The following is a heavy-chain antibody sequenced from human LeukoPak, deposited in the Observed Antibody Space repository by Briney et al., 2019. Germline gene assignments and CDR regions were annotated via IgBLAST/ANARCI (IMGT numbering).Heavy chain of an antibody. V-gene: IGHV3-23*01. J-gene: IGHJ4*02. D-gene: IGHD1-26*01. CDR2: ISASGGST. CDR1: GFTFSSFA. CDR3: AKCISGSYPNKPYDY. Sequence: GGSLRLSCAASGFTFSSFAMSWVRQTPGKGLEWVSGISASGGSTYYADSVKGRFTIPRDNSQNTLYLQMNSLRAEDTAVYYCAKCISGSYPNKPYDYWGQGALVTVSS.